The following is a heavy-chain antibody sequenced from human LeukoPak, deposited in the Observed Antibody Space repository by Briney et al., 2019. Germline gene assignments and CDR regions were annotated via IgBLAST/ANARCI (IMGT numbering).Heavy chain of an antibody. CDR1: GGSLSSGGYS. CDR3: FRGPLKNWFAP. J-gene: IGHJ5*02. V-gene: IGHV4-30-2*01. CDR2: IYQTGST. Sequence: SQTLSLTCAVSGGSLSSGGYSWSWIRQPPGKGLEWIGYIYQTGSTYYNPSLKSRVTISVDRSKNQFSLELTSVTAADTAVYSCFRGPLKNWFAPWGQGPLVTVSP.